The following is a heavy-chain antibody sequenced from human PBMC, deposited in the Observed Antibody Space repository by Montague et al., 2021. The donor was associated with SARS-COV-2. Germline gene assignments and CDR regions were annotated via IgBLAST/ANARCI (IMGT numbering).Heavy chain of an antibody. CDR2: INHGGST. CDR3: ACGADNGSGYMDF. CDR1: DGSLSSFY. D-gene: IGHD1-26*01. V-gene: IGHV4-34*01. Sequence: SETLSLTCAVSDGSLSSFYWNWVRQPPGKGLEWIGEINHGGSTYYNPSLKSRVTISVDTSKNQFSLRLNSVTAADTAVYYCACGADNGSGYMDFWGKGTTVTVSS. J-gene: IGHJ6*03.